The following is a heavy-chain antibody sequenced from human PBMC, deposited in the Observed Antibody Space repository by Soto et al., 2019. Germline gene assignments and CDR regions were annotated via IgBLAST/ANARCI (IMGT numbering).Heavy chain of an antibody. CDR2: ISPTSEYI. CDR1: GFSFSRHI. Sequence: GGSLRLSCAASGFSFSRHIMNWVRQAPGKGLEWVSSISPTSEYIYHADSVKGRFTISRDNAKNSLYLQMDSLRADDTAVYYCASYDGGCSGGSCYLPGWGQGTLVTVSS. CDR3: ASYDGGCSGGSCYLPG. J-gene: IGHJ4*02. V-gene: IGHV3-21*01. D-gene: IGHD2-15*01.